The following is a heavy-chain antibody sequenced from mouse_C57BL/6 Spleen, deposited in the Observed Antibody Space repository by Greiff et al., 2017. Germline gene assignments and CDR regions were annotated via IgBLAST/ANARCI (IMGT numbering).Heavy chain of an antibody. V-gene: IGHV1-26*01. CDR3: ARTVVSYYFDY. D-gene: IGHD1-1*01. CDR1: GYTFTDYY. Sequence: EVQLQQSGPELVKPGASVKISCKASGYTFTDYYMNWVKKSHGKSLEWIGDINPNNGGTSYNQKFKGKATLTVDKSSSTAYMELRSLTSEDSAVYYGARTVVSYYFDYWGQGTTLTVSS. J-gene: IGHJ2*01. CDR2: INPNNGGT.